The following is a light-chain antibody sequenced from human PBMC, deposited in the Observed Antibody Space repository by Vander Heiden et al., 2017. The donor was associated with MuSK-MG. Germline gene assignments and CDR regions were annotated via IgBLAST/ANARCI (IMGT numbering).Light chain of an antibody. CDR2: DAS. CDR1: QSVSSTY. V-gene: IGKV3-20*01. CDR3: QQDGGSHT. Sequence: EIVLTQSPGTLSLSPGERATLSCRASQSVSSTYLAWYQQKRGQAPRLLIYDASSRANGIPDRFSGSGSGTDFTLTISRLEPEDFAVYYWQQDGGSHTFGHGTKVXIK. J-gene: IGKJ3*01.